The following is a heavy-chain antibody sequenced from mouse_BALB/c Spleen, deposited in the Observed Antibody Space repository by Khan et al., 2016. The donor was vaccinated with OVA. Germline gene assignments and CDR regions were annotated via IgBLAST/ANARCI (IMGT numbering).Heavy chain of an antibody. CDR2: IRYDGST. J-gene: IGHJ3*01. Sequence: EVQLQESGPGLVKPSQSLSLTCSVTGYSITNGYFWNWIRQFPGNNLEWMGYIRYDGSTNYNPSLKNRISITRDTSKNQFFLNLNSVTPEDTATYYCARGGSSGPAWFTYWGQGTLVTVSA. CDR1: GYSITNGYF. V-gene: IGHV3-6*02. CDR3: ARGGSSGPAWFTY. D-gene: IGHD3-1*01.